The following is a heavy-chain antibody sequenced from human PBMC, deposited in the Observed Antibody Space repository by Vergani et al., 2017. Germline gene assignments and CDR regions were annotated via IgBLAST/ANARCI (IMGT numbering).Heavy chain of an antibody. Sequence: EVQLLESGGNLIQPGGSLGLSCGASGFPFSSCAMTWVRLSPGRGLQWISAISGSGGNTFYTDSVKGRFTISRDNSKDTLYLQMNSLRVEDTAIYYCAKARDPNCKGGNCYSYYYGLDLWGQGTTVTVSS. J-gene: IGHJ6*02. CDR3: AKARDPNCKGGNCYSYYYGLDL. CDR1: GFPFSSCA. D-gene: IGHD2-21*01. V-gene: IGHV3-23*01. CDR2: ISGSGGNT.